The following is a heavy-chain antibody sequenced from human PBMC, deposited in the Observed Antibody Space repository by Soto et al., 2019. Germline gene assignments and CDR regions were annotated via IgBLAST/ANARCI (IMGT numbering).Heavy chain of an antibody. D-gene: IGHD1-26*01. Sequence: EVQLVESGGGLVQPGGSLRLSCATSGFTFGNYWMYWLRQAPGKGLVWVSRLHSDGKITTYADSVKGRFTISRDIAKNTLYLQMNNLRAEDTAMYYCARGRGSFYLDFWGQGTLVTVSS. J-gene: IGHJ4*02. V-gene: IGHV3-74*01. CDR2: LHSDGKIT. CDR3: ARGRGSFYLDF. CDR1: GFTFGNYW.